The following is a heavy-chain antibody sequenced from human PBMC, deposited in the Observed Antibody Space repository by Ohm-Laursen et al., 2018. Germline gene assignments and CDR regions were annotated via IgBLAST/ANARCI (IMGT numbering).Heavy chain of an antibody. V-gene: IGHV1-2*02. CDR1: GYTFTGYF. CDR3: ARDREIFRSVGPFNF. CDR2: INPNSGGT. J-gene: IGHJ3*01. D-gene: IGHD2-15*01. Sequence: GASVKVSCKASGYTFTGYFIHWVRQAPGQGLEWMGWINPNSGGTNYAQKFQGRVTVTRDTSITTAYIEVSRLRSDDTAVYYCARDREIFRSVGPFNFWGQGTMVTVSP.